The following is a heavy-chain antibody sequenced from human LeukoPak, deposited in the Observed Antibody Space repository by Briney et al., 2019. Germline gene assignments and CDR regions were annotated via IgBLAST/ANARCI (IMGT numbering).Heavy chain of an antibody. D-gene: IGHD5-18*01. V-gene: IGHV4-31*03. CDR1: SGSIRSDGYY. CDR2: IYYTGSA. J-gene: IGHJ4*02. Sequence: PSETLSLTCTVSSGSIRSDGYYWSWIRQHPGKGLEWIGYIYYTGSAYYNPSLRSRVTISVDTSKNQFSLRLSSVTAADTAVYYCARASGPYQAMNFDYWGQGTQVTVSS. CDR3: ARASGPYQAMNFDY.